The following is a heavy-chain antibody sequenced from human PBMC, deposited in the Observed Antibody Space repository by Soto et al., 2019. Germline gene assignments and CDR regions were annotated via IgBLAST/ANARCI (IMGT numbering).Heavy chain of an antibody. Sequence: QVQLVQSGAEVKKPGSSGKDSCKASGGTFSSYTDSWMRQAPGQGLECMGRIIPILGIANYAQKFQGRVTITADKSTMTAYMELSSLRSEDTAVYYCAIAGYCSSTSCYLQTNWFDPWGQGTLVTVSS. CDR1: GGTFSSYT. CDR3: AIAGYCSSTSCYLQTNWFDP. CDR2: IIPILGIA. J-gene: IGHJ5*02. D-gene: IGHD2-2*01. V-gene: IGHV1-69*02.